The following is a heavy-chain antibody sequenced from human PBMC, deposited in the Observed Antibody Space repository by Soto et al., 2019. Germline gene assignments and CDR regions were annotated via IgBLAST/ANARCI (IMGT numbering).Heavy chain of an antibody. D-gene: IGHD3-3*01. CDR3: ATILTRYDFGSGYRRWYYEYYGMDV. J-gene: IGHJ6*02. CDR1: GFTFSSYA. Sequence: QVQLVESGGGVVQPGRSLRLSCAASGFTFSSYAMHWVRQAPGKGLEWVAVISYDGSNKYYADSVKGRFTISRDNSKNTLYVQMTSLRAKDTVVYYCATILTRYDFGSGYRRWYYEYYGMDVWGQGTTVTVSS. CDR2: ISYDGSNK. V-gene: IGHV3-30-3*01.